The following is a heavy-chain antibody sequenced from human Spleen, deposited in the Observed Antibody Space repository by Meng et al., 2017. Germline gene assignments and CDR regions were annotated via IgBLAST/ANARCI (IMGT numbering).Heavy chain of an antibody. V-gene: IGHV3-11*01. Sequence: QVQLVESGGGLVKPGGSLRLFCAASGFTFSDYYMSWIRQAPGKGLEWVSCLGGADALTYYAGSVKGRFTISRDDSKNTLYLQMDGLRTEDTAVYYCATSERATLLFDYWGPGTLVTVSS. CDR2: LGGADALT. J-gene: IGHJ4*02. D-gene: IGHD2-2*01. CDR1: GFTFSDYY. CDR3: ATSERATLLFDY.